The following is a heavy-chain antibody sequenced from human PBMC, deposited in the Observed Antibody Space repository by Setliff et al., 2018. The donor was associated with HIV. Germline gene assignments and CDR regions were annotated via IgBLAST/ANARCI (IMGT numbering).Heavy chain of an antibody. CDR2: INQDGSEK. D-gene: IGHD6-19*01. J-gene: IGHJ4*02. V-gene: IGHV3-7*01. Sequence: PGESLKISCTASGFTFSNFAITWVRQAPGKGLEWVANINQDGSEKNHVDSVKGRFTISRDNARNSLYLQMNSLKADDTAVYYCARDVAVAGTEFWGQGTLVTVSS. CDR3: ARDVAVAGTEF. CDR1: GFTFSNFA.